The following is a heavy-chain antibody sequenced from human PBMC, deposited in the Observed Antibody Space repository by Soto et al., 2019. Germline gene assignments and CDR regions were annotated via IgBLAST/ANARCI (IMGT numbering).Heavy chain of an antibody. CDR2: ISSDGNNQ. Sequence: ESGGGVVQPGTSLRLSCAASGFTSSSFVIHWVRQAPGKGLEWLAVISSDGNNQYYADPVKGRFTISRDNSKRTLYLQVNSLRAEDTAVYFCAKERGVLDAFDMWGQGTMVTVS. CDR1: GFTSSSFV. CDR3: AKERGVLDAFDM. V-gene: IGHV3-30*18. D-gene: IGHD3-10*01. J-gene: IGHJ3*02.